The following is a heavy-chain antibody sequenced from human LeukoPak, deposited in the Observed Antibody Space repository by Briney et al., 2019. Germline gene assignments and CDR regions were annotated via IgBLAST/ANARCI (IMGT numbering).Heavy chain of an antibody. D-gene: IGHD6-19*01. CDR1: GGTFSSYA. V-gene: IGHV1-69*04. J-gene: IGHJ5*02. Sequence: SVKVSCKASGGTFSSYAISWVRQAPGQGLEWMGRIIPILGIANYAQKFQGRVTITADKSTSTAYMELSSLRSEDTAVYYCARMGVAGIVLNDWFDPWGQGTLVTVSS. CDR3: ARMGVAGIVLNDWFDP. CDR2: IIPILGIA.